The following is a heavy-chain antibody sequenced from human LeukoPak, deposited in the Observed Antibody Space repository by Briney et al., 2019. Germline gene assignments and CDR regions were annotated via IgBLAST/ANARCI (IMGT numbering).Heavy chain of an antibody. D-gene: IGHD6-19*01. CDR3: ARHMGLVADY. Sequence: PSETLSLTCTVSGGSISSSSYYWGWIRQPPGKGLEWIGRIYYSGNTSYNPSLKSRITMSVDTSKNQFSLKLSSVTAADTAVYYCARHMGLVADYWGQGTLVTVSS. V-gene: IGHV4-39*01. J-gene: IGHJ4*02. CDR1: GGSISSSSYY. CDR2: IYYSGNT.